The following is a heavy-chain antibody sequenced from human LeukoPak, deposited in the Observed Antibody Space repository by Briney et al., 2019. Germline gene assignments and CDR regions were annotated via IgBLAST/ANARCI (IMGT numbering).Heavy chain of an antibody. CDR1: GYTVTGYY. D-gene: IGHD3-9*01. CDR2: INPNSGGT. V-gene: IGHV1-2*02. CDR3: ALLTYYDILTGQP. Sequence: GASVKVSCKASGYTVTGYYMHWVRQAPGQGLEWMGWINPNSGGTNNAQKFQGRVTMTRDTSISTAYMELSGLRSDDTAVYYCALLTYYDILTGQPWGQGTLVTVSS. J-gene: IGHJ5*02.